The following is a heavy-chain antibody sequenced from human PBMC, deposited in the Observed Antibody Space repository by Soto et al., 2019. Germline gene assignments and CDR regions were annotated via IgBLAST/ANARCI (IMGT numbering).Heavy chain of an antibody. CDR2: ISWNSGSI. J-gene: IGHJ3*02. D-gene: IGHD3-22*01. Sequence: GGSLRLSCAASGFTFDDYAMHWVRQAPGKGLEWVSGISWNSGSIGYADSGKGRFTISRDNAKNSLYLQMSSLRAEDTSLYYCAKDIVPMIVVAMGTFDIWGQGTMVTVSS. CDR3: AKDIVPMIVVAMGTFDI. V-gene: IGHV3-9*01. CDR1: GFTFDDYA.